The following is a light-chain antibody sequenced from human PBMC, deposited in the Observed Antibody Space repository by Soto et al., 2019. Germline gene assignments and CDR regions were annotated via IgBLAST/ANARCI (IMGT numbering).Light chain of an antibody. V-gene: IGKV1-5*01. Sequence: IQIPDSPSTLSASVADRVTITCRASQSISSLLAWYQQKPGKAPKLLIYDASSLESGVPSRFSGSGSGTDFTLTITRLEPEDFAVYYCQHYGSSLFTFGPGTKVDIK. CDR2: DAS. CDR3: QHYGSSLFT. J-gene: IGKJ3*01. CDR1: QSISSL.